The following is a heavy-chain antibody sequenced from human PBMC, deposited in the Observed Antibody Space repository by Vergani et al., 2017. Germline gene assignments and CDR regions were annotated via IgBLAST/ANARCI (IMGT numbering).Heavy chain of an antibody. D-gene: IGHD6-13*01. CDR2: INHSGST. CDR1: GGSFSGYY. CDR3: ARRAAGQQLLQH. Sequence: QVQLQQWGAGLLKPSETLSLTCAVYGGSFSGYYWSWIRQPPGKGREWIGEINHSGSTNYNPSLKGRVTISVDTSKNQFSLKRSSVTAADTAVYYCARRAAGQQLLQHWGQGTLVTVSS. J-gene: IGHJ1*01. V-gene: IGHV4-34*01.